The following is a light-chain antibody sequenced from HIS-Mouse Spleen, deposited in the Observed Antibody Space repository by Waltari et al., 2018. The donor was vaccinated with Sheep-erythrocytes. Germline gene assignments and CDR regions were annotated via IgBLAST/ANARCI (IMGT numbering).Light chain of an antibody. J-gene: IGKJ1*01. CDR1: QSISSN. Sequence: DIQITQSPSSLSASVGDRVTITCRARQSISSNLNWYPQKPGKAPKLLLYAASSLQSGVPSRFGGSGSGTDFTLTISSLQPEDFATYYCQQSYSTPRTFGQGTKVEIK. V-gene: IGKV1-39*01. CDR2: AAS. CDR3: QQSYSTPRT.